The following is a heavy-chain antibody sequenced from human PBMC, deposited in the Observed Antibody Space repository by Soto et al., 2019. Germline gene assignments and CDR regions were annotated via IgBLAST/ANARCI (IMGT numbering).Heavy chain of an antibody. CDR3: ARHPGGRGDYDCMDV. Sequence: QVQLVQSGAEVKKPGSSVKVSCKASGGTFSSYAISWVRQAPGQGLEWSGGIIPIFGTANYAQKFQGRVTLTADESTSTAYMELSSLRSEHTAVYYCARHPGGRGDYDCMDVWGQGPTVTVSS. CDR2: IIPIFGTA. D-gene: IGHD2-15*01. CDR1: GGTFSSYA. J-gene: IGHJ6*02. V-gene: IGHV1-69*12.